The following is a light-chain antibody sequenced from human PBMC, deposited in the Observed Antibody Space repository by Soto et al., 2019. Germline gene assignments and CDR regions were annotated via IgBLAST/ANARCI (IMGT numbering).Light chain of an antibody. J-gene: IGKJ1*01. Sequence: DIQMTQSPSTLSASVGDSVTVTCRASQPIGTSLHWYQQKPGKAPKVLISAASRLQSGVSSRFSGSGSGTHFALTISNLQPEDFATYYCQQGYTTLWTFGQGNKVELK. CDR1: QPIGTS. CDR3: QQGYTTLWT. CDR2: AAS. V-gene: IGKV1-39*01.